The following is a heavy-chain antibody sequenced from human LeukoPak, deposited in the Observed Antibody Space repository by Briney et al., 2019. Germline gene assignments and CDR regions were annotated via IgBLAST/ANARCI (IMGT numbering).Heavy chain of an antibody. CDR3: ARDFYDGFALDY. V-gene: IGHV3-21*03. D-gene: IGHD2/OR15-2a*01. Sequence: GGSLKLSCAASGFAFNTYSMNWVRQAPGKGLEWVSFIFSSSTYIYYTDSVKGRFTISRDNARNSLYLQMDNLRAEDTGVYYCARDFYDGFALDYWGQGTLVTVSS. CDR2: IFSSSTYI. CDR1: GFAFNTYS. J-gene: IGHJ4*02.